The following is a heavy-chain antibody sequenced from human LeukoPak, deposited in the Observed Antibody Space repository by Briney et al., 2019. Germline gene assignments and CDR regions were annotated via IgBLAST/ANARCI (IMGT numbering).Heavy chain of an antibody. Sequence: PSETLSLTCAVSGYSISSGYYWGWIRQPPGKGLEWIGSIYHSGSTYYNPSLKSRVTISVDTSNNQFSLKLSSVTAADTAVYYCARHVYCSSTSCYYSEYFQHWGQGTLVAVSS. D-gene: IGHD2-2*01. CDR2: IYHSGST. CDR1: GYSISSGYY. CDR3: ARHVYCSSTSCYYSEYFQH. J-gene: IGHJ1*01. V-gene: IGHV4-38-2*01.